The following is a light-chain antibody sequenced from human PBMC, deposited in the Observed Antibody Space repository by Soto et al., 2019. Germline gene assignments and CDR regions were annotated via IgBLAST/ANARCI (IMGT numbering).Light chain of an antibody. CDR1: QSIGSH. J-gene: IGKJ2*02. CDR3: QQTYSSPPWT. CDR2: STS. Sequence: DIQMTQSPSFLSASVGDRVTITCRASQSIGSHLNWYEQKPGKAPKVLIYSTSSLDTGVPSRFRGSESGTDFTLTISSLPPEDFATYYCQQTYSSPPWTFGQGTKVEMK. V-gene: IGKV1-39*01.